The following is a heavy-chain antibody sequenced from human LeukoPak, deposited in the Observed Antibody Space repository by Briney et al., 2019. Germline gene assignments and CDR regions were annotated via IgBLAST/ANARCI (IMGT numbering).Heavy chain of an antibody. CDR2: IYYSGST. J-gene: IGHJ5*02. D-gene: IGHD3-3*01. CDR1: GGSISSGGYY. Sequence: PSETLSLTCTVSGGSISSGGYYWSWIRQHPGKGLEWIGYIYYSGSTYYNPSLKSRVTISVDTSKNQFSLKLSSVTAADTAVYYSAREGRYDFWSGSPPGWFDPWGQGTLVTVSS. CDR3: AREGRYDFWSGSPPGWFDP. V-gene: IGHV4-31*03.